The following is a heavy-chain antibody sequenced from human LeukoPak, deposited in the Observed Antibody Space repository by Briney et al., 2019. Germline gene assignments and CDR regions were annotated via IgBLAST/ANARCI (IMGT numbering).Heavy chain of an antibody. J-gene: IGHJ4*02. Sequence: GASVKVSCKASGYTFTGYYMHWVRQAPGQGLEWMGWINPNSGGTNYAQKFQGRVTMTRDTSISTAYMELSRLRSDDTAVYYCAREGVKMAVAGTLAYWGQGTLVTVSS. CDR1: GYTFTGYY. V-gene: IGHV1-2*02. CDR2: INPNSGGT. CDR3: AREGVKMAVAGTLAY. D-gene: IGHD6-19*01.